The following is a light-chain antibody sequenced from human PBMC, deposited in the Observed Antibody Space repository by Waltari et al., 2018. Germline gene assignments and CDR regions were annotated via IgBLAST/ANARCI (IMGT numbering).Light chain of an antibody. CDR2: DAS. CDR3: QQSYNYPFT. V-gene: IGKV1D-13*01. J-gene: IGKJ4*01. Sequence: FQWTHPRSSLPASLENGFPITSRASQGISNALNWYQQKPGKAPKLLIYDASSLEGGVPSRFSGSGSGTDFTLTITSLQPEDFANYYCQQSYNYPFTFGGGTKVEIK. CDR1: QGISNA.